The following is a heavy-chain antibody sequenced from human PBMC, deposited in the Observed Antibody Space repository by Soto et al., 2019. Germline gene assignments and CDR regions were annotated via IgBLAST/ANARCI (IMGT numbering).Heavy chain of an antibody. CDR3: ARGHYFGSGSTD. CDR1: GDSISGGGFS. Sequence: PSETLSRTCAVSGDSISGGGFSWNWIRQSPGKGLEWIGYIYPSGTSYYNPSLKSRVTISVDKSQNQFSLRLSSMTAADPAVYYCARGHYFGSGSTDWGHGTLVTVSS. V-gene: IGHV4-30-2*06. D-gene: IGHD3-10*01. CDR2: IYPSGTS. J-gene: IGHJ4*01.